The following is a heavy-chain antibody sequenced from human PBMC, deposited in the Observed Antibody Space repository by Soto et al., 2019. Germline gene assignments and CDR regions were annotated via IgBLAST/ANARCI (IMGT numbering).Heavy chain of an antibody. V-gene: IGHV4-4*02. D-gene: IGHD4-17*01. CDR2: IYHSGST. J-gene: IGHJ6*02. CDR1: GGSISSSNW. Sequence: QVQLQESGPGLVKPSGTLSLTCAVSGGSISSSNWWSWVRQPPGKGLEWIGEIYHSGSTNYNPSLKSRVNISVDKSKTQFSLKLSSVTAADTAVYYCARAHGNYYYGMDLWGQGTTVTVSS. CDR3: ARAHGNYYYGMDL.